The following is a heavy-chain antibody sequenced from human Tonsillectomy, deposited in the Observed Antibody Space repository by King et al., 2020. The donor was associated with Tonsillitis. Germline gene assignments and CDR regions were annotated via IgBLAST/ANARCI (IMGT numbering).Heavy chain of an antibody. CDR1: GYTFTSYD. Sequence: VQLVESGAEVKKPGASVKVSCKASGYTFTSYDINWVRQATGQGLEWMGWMNPNSGNTGYAQKFQGRVTMTRNTSISTAYMELGSLRSEDTAVYYCAGIYCSGGSCFLGWFDPWGQGTLVTVSS. CDR2: MNPNSGNT. V-gene: IGHV1-8*01. J-gene: IGHJ5*02. CDR3: AGIYCSGGSCFLGWFDP. D-gene: IGHD2-15*01.